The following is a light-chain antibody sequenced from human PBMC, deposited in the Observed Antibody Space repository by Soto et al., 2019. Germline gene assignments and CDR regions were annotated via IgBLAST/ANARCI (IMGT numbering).Light chain of an antibody. CDR1: SSDVGVYNY. CDR2: DVS. J-gene: IGLJ1*01. V-gene: IGLV2-11*01. Sequence: QSALTQPRSVSGSPGQSVTISCTGTSSDVGVYNYVSWYQQYPGKAPKIMIYDVSKRPSGVPDRFSGSKSHNTASLTISGLQAEDEADYYCCSYAGSYTFVFGIGTKVTVL. CDR3: CSYAGSYTFV.